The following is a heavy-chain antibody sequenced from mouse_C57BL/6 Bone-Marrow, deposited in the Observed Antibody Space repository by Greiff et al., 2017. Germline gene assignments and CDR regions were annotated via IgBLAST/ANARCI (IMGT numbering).Heavy chain of an antibody. CDR1: GYTFTSYD. CDR3: TRLGLDGSSGDWYFDV. V-gene: IGHV1-85*01. J-gene: IGHJ1*03. CDR2: IYPRDGST. Sequence: QVQLLQSGPELVKPGASVKLSCKASGYTFTSYDINWVKQRPGQGLEWIGWIYPRDGSTKYNEQFKGKVTLTVDTSSSTAYMELHSLTCEDSAVYFWTRLGLDGSSGDWYFDVWGTGTTVTVSS. D-gene: IGHD1-1*01.